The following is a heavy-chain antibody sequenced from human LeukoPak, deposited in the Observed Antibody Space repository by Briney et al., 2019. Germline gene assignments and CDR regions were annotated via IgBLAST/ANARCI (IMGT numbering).Heavy chain of an antibody. Sequence: PSQTLSLTCTVSGGSISSSSYYWGWIRQPPGKGLEWIGSIYYSGSTYYNPSLKSRVTISVDTSKNQFSLKLSSVTAADTAVYYCARHDSPEITMIVDYYFDYWGQGTLVTVSS. J-gene: IGHJ4*02. V-gene: IGHV4-39*01. CDR2: IYYSGST. D-gene: IGHD3-22*01. CDR3: ARHDSPEITMIVDYYFDY. CDR1: GGSISSSSYY.